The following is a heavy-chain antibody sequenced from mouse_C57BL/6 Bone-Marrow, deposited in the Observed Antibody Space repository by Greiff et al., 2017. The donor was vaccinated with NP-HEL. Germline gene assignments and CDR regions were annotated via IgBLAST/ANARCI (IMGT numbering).Heavy chain of an antibody. CDR2: ISSGGSYT. CDR3: ARVALGGFAY. CDR1: GFTFSSYG. J-gene: IGHJ3*01. D-gene: IGHD1-1*02. Sequence: VQLKESGGDLVKPGGSLKLSCAASGFTFSSYGMSWVRQTPDKRLEWVATISSGGSYTYYPDSVKGRFTISRDNAKNTLYLQMSSLKSEDTAMYYCARVALGGFAYWGQGTLVTVSA. V-gene: IGHV5-6*01.